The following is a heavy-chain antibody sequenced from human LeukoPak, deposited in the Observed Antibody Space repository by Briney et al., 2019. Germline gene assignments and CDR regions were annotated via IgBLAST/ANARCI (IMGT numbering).Heavy chain of an antibody. CDR1: GGSISSGSYY. D-gene: IGHD6-6*01. J-gene: IGHJ6*03. Sequence: SQTLSLTCTVSGGSISSGSYYWSWIRQPAGKGLEWIGRIYTSGSTNYNPSLKSRVTISVDTSKNQFSLKLSSVTAADTAVYYCARGRPYYYYYMDVWGKGTTVTVSS. V-gene: IGHV4-61*02. CDR3: ARGRPYYYYYMDV. CDR2: IYTSGST.